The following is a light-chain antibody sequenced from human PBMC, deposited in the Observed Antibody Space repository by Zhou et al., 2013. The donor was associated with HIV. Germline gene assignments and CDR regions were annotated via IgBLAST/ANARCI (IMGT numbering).Light chain of an antibody. CDR1: QGISSY. CDR3: LQAMSLPWT. Sequence: IQLTQSPSSLSASLGDRVTITCRASQGISSYLAWYQQKPGQAPKLLIYAASTLHSGVPSRFSGSGSGTNFSLTISSLQPEDFATYSCLQAMSLPWTFGQGTKVEIK. J-gene: IGKJ1*01. CDR2: AAS. V-gene: IGKV1-9*01.